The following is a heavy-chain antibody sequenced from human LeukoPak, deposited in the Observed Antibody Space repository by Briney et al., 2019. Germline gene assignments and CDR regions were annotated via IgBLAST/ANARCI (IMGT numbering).Heavy chain of an antibody. V-gene: IGHV4-59*12. Sequence: SETLSLTCTVSGGSISSYYWSWIRQPPGKGLEWIGYIYYSGSTNYNPSLKSRVTISVDTSKNRFSLKLSSVTAADTAVYYCARVEGWFDPWGQGTLVTVSS. CDR1: GGSISSYY. CDR2: IYYSGST. CDR3: ARVEGWFDP. J-gene: IGHJ5*02.